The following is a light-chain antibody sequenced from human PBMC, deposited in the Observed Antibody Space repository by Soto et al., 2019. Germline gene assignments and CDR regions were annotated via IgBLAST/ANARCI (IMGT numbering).Light chain of an antibody. CDR2: TAS. CDR3: QQSYSTPPT. V-gene: IGKV1-39*01. CDR1: QNIYNS. J-gene: IGKJ4*01. Sequence: DIQMTQSPSSLSASVGDRVTLTCRASQNIYNSLSWYQHKPGKAPKLLIYTASRLQNGVPSRFGGSGSGTDFTLTITSLQPEDFATYYCQQSYSTPPTFGGGTKVEVK.